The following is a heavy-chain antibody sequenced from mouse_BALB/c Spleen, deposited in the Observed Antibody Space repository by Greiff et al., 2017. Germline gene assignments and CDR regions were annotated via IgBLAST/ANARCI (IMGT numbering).Heavy chain of an antibody. J-gene: IGHJ3*01. CDR2: IWGDGST. Sequence: VQLQESGPGLVAPSQSLSITCTVSGFSLTGYGVNWVRQPPGKGLEWLGMIWGDGSTDYNSALKSRLSISKDNSKSQVFLKMNSLQTDDTARYYCARGGGGLLAWFAYWGQGTLVTVSA. V-gene: IGHV2-6-7*01. CDR1: GFSLTGYG. D-gene: IGHD2-1*01. CDR3: ARGGGGLLAWFAY.